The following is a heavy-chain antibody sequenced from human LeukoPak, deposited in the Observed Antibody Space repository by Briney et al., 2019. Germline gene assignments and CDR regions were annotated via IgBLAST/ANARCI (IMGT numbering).Heavy chain of an antibody. CDR3: AKSGPYCSSTTCNYFDY. CDR2: ISGSAYST. D-gene: IGHD2-2*01. V-gene: IGHV3-23*01. J-gene: IGHJ4*02. Sequence: GGSLRLSCAAPRFTFSNFAMSWVRQAPGKGLEWVSTISGSAYSTYYADSVKGRFTISRDNSKNALFLQMNSLSAEDTAVYYCAKSGPYCSSTTCNYFDYWGQGTLVTVSS. CDR1: RFTFSNFA.